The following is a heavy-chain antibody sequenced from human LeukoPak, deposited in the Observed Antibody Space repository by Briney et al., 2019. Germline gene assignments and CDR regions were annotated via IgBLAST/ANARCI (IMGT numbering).Heavy chain of an antibody. CDR2: IWYDGSNK. J-gene: IGHJ4*02. V-gene: IGHV3-33*01. CDR1: GFTFSSYG. CDR3: ARAKPPRGHFDY. Sequence: PAGGSLRLSCAASGFTFSSYGMHWVRQAPGKGLEWVAVIWYDGSNKYYADSVKGRFTIPRDNSKNTLYLQMNSLRAEDTAVYYCARAKPPRGHFDYWGQGTLVTVSS.